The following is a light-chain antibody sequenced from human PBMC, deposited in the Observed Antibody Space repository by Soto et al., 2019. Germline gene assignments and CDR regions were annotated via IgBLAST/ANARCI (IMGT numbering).Light chain of an antibody. V-gene: IGKV3-20*01. CDR2: AAS. Sequence: EIVLTQSPGTLSSSPGERATLSCRASQSLTNNYLAWYQQKPGQAPRLLIYAASSRATGIPDRFSGSGSETDFTLTISRLEPEDFAVYYCQQYGSSLPVTFGGGTNVEIK. CDR3: QQYGSSLPVT. J-gene: IGKJ4*01. CDR1: QSLTNNY.